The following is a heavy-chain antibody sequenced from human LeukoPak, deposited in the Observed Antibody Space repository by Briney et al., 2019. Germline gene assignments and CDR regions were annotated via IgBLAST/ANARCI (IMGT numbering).Heavy chain of an antibody. CDR1: GGTFSSYA. V-gene: IGHV1-69*06. CDR2: IIPIFGTA. D-gene: IGHD2-21*02. Sequence: SVKVSCKASGGTFSSYAISWVRQAPGQGLEWMGGIIPIFGTANYAQKFQGRVTITADKSTSTAYMELSSLRSEDTAVYYCARGRLYCGGDCYWSDFDYWGQGTLVTVSS. J-gene: IGHJ4*02. CDR3: ARGRLYCGGDCYWSDFDY.